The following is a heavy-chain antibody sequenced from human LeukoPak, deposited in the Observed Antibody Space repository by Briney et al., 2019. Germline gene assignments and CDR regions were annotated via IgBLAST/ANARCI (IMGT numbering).Heavy chain of an antibody. V-gene: IGHV3-23*01. D-gene: IGHD3-22*01. CDR3: AKRGVVIRVILVGFHKEAYYFDS. Sequence: GGSLRLSCAVSGITLSNYGMSWVRQAPGKGLEWVAGISDSGGRTNCADSVKGRFTISRDNPKNTLYLQMNSLRAEDTAVYFCAKRGVVIRVILVGFHKEAYYFDSWGQGALVTDSS. CDR2: ISDSGGRT. J-gene: IGHJ4*02. CDR1: GITLSNYG.